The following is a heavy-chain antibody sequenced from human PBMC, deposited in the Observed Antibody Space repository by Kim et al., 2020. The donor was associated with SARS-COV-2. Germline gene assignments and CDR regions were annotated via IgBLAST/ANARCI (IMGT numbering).Heavy chain of an antibody. CDR1: GGSFSGYY. V-gene: IGHV4-34*01. CDR2: INHSGST. Sequence: SETLSLTCAVYGGSFSGYYWSWIRQPPGKGLEWIGEINHSGSTNYNPSLKSRVTISVDTSKNQFSLKLGSVTAADTAVYYCATPYCSSTSCRYYYGMDVWGQGTTVTVSS. D-gene: IGHD2-2*01. J-gene: IGHJ6*02. CDR3: ATPYCSSTSCRYYYGMDV.